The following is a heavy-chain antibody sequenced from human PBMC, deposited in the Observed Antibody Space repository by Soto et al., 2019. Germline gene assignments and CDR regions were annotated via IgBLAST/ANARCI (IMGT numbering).Heavy chain of an antibody. J-gene: IGHJ6*02. Sequence: SETLSLTCTVSGGSISSSNYYWGWIRQPPGKGLEWIGSINYSGNTYYNPSLQSRVTISVDTSKNQFSLELSSVTAADTAVYYCAELAGYCSGTSCYGNYAMDVWGQGTMVTVSS. CDR2: INYSGNT. CDR3: AELAGYCSGTSCYGNYAMDV. D-gene: IGHD2-2*01. CDR1: GGSISSSNYY. V-gene: IGHV4-39*01.